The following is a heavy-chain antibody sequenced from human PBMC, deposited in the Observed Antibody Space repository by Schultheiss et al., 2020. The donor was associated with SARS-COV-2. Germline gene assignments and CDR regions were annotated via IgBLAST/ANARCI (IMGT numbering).Heavy chain of an antibody. J-gene: IGHJ4*02. CDR2: ISGSGGST. CDR1: GFTFNNAW. Sequence: GGSLRLSCAASGFTFNNAWMSWVRQAPGKGLEWVSAISGSGGSTYYADSVKGRFTISRDNAKNSLYLQMNSLRAEDTAVYYCARDWQYCGGDCYSLVFDYWGQGTLVTVSS. V-gene: IGHV3-21*01. D-gene: IGHD2-21*02. CDR3: ARDWQYCGGDCYSLVFDY.